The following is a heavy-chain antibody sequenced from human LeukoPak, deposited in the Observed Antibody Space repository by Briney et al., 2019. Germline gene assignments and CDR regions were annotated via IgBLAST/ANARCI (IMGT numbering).Heavy chain of an antibody. CDR2: IYYSGST. J-gene: IGHJ5*02. Sequence: ASETLSLTCTVSGGSIGSSSYYWGWIRQPPGKGLEWIGSIYYSGSTYYNPSLKSRVTISVDTSKNQFSLKLSSVTAADTAVYYCAREKGLGYCSSTSCQRTPRGDWFDPWGQGTLVTVSS. V-gene: IGHV4-39*07. D-gene: IGHD2-2*01. CDR3: AREKGLGYCSSTSCQRTPRGDWFDP. CDR1: GGSIGSSSYY.